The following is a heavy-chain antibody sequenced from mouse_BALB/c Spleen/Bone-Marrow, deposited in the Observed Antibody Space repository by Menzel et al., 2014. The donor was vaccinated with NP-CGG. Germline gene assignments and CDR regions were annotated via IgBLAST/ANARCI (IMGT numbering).Heavy chain of an antibody. V-gene: IGHV1S56*01. D-gene: IGHD2-4*01. CDR2: IYPGDFNT. Sequence: QVQLQQSGPELVKPGDSVMISCKASGYTFTSFYIHWVKQRPGQGLEWIGWIYPGDFNTKYNEELKGKATLTADKSSSTAYMQLSSLTSEDSAVYFCARDDYAYWGQGTLVTVSA. CDR3: ARDDYAY. CDR1: GYTFTSFY. J-gene: IGHJ3*01.